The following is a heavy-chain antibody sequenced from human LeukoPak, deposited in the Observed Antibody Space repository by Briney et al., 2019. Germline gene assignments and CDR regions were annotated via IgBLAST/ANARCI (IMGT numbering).Heavy chain of an antibody. CDR3: AREVSTTGPRYIDL. CDR2: INPNRGDT. J-gene: IGHJ2*01. Sequence: VASVKVSCKASGYTFTGYYMHWVRQAPGQGLEWMGRINPNRGDTDYAQKFQGRVTMTRDTSISTAYMELSRLRSDDTAVYYCAREVSTTGPRYIDLWGRGALVTVSS. CDR1: GYTFTGYY. V-gene: IGHV1-2*06. D-gene: IGHD1-1*01.